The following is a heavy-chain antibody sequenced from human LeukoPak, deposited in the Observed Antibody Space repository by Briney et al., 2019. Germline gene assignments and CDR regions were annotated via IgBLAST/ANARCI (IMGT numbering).Heavy chain of an antibody. CDR3: ARDKAVTTELTQYFHH. V-gene: IGHV1-18*01. CDR2: ISGYNGYT. J-gene: IGHJ1*01. D-gene: IGHD4-11*01. CDR1: GYTFTNYG. Sequence: ASVKVSCKASGYTFTNYGVSWVRQAPGQGLEWMGRISGYNGYTNYAQKFQFRVTMTTDTSTSTAYVELRSLTSDDTAVYYCARDKAVTTELTQYFHHWGQGTLVTVSS.